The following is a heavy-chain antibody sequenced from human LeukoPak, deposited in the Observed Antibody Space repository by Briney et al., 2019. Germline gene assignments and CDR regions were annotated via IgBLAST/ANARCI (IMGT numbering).Heavy chain of an antibody. CDR1: GFTFSSYS. J-gene: IGHJ3*02. D-gene: IGHD3-3*01. CDR2: ISSSSSYI. V-gene: IGHV3-21*01. CDR3: ARDSSRDVLRFLEWLPHDAFDI. Sequence: PGGSLRLSCAASGFTFSSYSMNWVRQAPGKGLEWVSSISSSSSYIYYADSVKGRFTISRDNAKNSLYLQMNSLRAEDTAVYYCARDSSRDVLRFLEWLPHDAFDIWGQGTMVTVSS.